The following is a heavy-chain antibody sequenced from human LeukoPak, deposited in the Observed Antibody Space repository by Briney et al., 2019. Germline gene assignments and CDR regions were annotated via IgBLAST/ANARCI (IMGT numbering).Heavy chain of an antibody. CDR1: GFTFSSYA. CDR2: ISYDGSKK. V-gene: IGHV3-30-3*01. Sequence: GRSLRLSCAASGFTFSSYAMHWVRQAPGKGLEWVAVISYDGSKKYYADSVKGRFTISRDNSKSTLYLQMNSLRAEDTAVYYCAKEPRWYYFDYWGQGTLVTVSS. J-gene: IGHJ4*02. CDR3: AKEPRWYYFDY.